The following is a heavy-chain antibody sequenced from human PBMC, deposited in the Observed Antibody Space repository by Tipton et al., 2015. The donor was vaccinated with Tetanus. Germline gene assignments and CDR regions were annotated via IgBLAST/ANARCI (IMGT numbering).Heavy chain of an antibody. J-gene: IGHJ4*02. CDR1: GFTFSSHA. Sequence: QVQLVQSGGGLVKPGGSLRLACEVSGFTFSSHAMNWIRQAPGKGLEWIASIYFQGSPYYSPSLKSRLTIDVDTSQNLFSLRLTSVTAADAAVYYCARGSGWADFWGQGTQVTVSS. CDR2: IYFQGSP. D-gene: IGHD6-19*01. V-gene: IGHV4-39*02. CDR3: ARGSGWADF.